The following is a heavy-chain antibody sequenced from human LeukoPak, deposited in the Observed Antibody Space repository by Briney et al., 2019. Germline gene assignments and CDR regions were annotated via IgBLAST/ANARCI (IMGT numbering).Heavy chain of an antibody. J-gene: IGHJ3*02. CDR1: GYSFTSYW. CDR3: ARPVGSGYDLNAFDI. Sequence: GESLKISCKGSGYSFTSYWIAWVRQMPGKGLEWMGTIYPGDSDTRYSPSFQGQVTISADKSISTAYLLWSSLKASDTAMYYCARPVGSGYDLNAFDIWGQGTMVIVSS. V-gene: IGHV5-51*01. CDR2: IYPGDSDT. D-gene: IGHD5-12*01.